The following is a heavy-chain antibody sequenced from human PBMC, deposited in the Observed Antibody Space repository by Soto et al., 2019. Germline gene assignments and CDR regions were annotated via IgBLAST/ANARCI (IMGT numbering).Heavy chain of an antibody. CDR2: IYHSGST. V-gene: IGHV4-4*02. Sequence: SETLSLTCAVSSGSISSSNWWSWVRQPPGKGLEWIGEIYHSGSTNYNPSLKSRVTISVDKSKNQFSLKLSSVTAADTAVYYCARDPRGELERRYNWFAPWGQGTLVTVSS. CDR3: ARDPRGELERRYNWFAP. D-gene: IGHD1-1*01. J-gene: IGHJ5*02. CDR1: SGSISSSNW.